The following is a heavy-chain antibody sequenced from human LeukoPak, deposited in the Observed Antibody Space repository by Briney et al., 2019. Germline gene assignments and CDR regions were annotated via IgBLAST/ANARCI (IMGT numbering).Heavy chain of an antibody. V-gene: IGHV3-7*01. J-gene: IGHJ4*02. Sequence: GGSPRLSCAVSGFTFSSSWMDWVRQAPGKGLEWVANIKEDGSVKNYVDSVKGRFTISRDNTKNSLYLRMNSLRAEDTAVYYCAKNFGHQQFDSWGQGTLVIVSS. CDR1: GFTFSSSW. CDR2: IKEDGSVK. D-gene: IGHD3/OR15-3a*01. CDR3: AKNFGHQQFDS.